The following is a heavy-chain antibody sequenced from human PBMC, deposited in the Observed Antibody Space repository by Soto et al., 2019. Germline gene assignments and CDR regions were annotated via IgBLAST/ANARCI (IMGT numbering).Heavy chain of an antibody. J-gene: IGHJ4*02. D-gene: IGHD6-19*01. CDR2: IYSGGST. V-gene: IGHV3-66*01. CDR3: ACGYSSAWYIY. CDR1: GFTVSSNY. Sequence: EVQLVDSGGGLVQPGGSLRLSCAASGFTVSSNYMSWVRQAPGKGLEWVSVIYSGGSTYYADSVKGRFIISRDNSKNTLYLQMNSLRAEDTAMYYCACGYSSAWYIYWGQGTLVTVSS.